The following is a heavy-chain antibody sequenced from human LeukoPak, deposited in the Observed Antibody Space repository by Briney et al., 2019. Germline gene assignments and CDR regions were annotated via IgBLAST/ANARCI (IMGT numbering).Heavy chain of an antibody. CDR3: ATLRGSSSAVFDY. CDR1: GGSISSDY. CDR2: IHYSGRT. V-gene: IGHV4-59*08. Sequence: SETLSLTCTVSGGSISSDYWSWIRQPPGKGLEWIGYIHYSGRTNYNPSLKSRIIISVETSKTQFSLKLSSVTAADTAVYYCATLRGSSSAVFDYWGQGTLVTVSS. J-gene: IGHJ4*02. D-gene: IGHD2-2*01.